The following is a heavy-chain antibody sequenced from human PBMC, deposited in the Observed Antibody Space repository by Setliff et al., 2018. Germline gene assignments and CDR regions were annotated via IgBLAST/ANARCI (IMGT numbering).Heavy chain of an antibody. CDR1: GGSVRTSSYY. Sequence: SDTLSLTCTVSGGSVRTSSYYWGWIRQSPGKGLEWIGSIYFTGNTYYSPSLKSRVTISADTSKNQFSLKLTSLTATDTAIYYCARHGRFYDFTDYFPNWFDPWGQGTLVTVSS. CDR3: ARHGRFYDFTDYFPNWFDP. J-gene: IGHJ5*02. CDR2: IYFTGNT. V-gene: IGHV4-39*01. D-gene: IGHD3-22*01.